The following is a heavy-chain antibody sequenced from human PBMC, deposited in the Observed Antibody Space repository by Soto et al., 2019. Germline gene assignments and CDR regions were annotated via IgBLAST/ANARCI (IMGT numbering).Heavy chain of an antibody. Sequence: PSETLSLTCTVSGGSISSYYWSWIRQPPGKGLEWIGYIYYSGSTNYNPSLKSRVTISVDTSKNQFSLKLSSVTAADTAVYYCARRLKAAAGLSYYYYGMDVWGQGTTVTVSS. CDR3: ARRLKAAAGLSYYYYGMDV. V-gene: IGHV4-59*01. CDR1: GGSISSYY. J-gene: IGHJ6*02. CDR2: IYYSGST. D-gene: IGHD6-13*01.